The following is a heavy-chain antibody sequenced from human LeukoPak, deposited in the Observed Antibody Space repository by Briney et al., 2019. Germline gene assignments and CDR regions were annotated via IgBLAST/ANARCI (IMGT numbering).Heavy chain of an antibody. CDR2: ISGSGGST. V-gene: IGHV3-23*01. CDR1: GFTFSSYT. CDR3: AKDYPLDY. J-gene: IGHJ4*02. Sequence: GGSLRLSCAASGFTFSSYTMHWVRQAPGKGLEWVSAISGSGGSTYYADSVKGRFTISRDDSKNTLSLQMNTLRAEDTAVYYCAKDYPLDYWGQGALVTVSS.